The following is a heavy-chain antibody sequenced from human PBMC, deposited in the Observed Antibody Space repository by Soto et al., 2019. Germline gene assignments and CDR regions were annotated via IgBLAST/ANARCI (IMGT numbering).Heavy chain of an antibody. V-gene: IGHV4-31*03. D-gene: IGHD3-10*01. CDR3: ARAIGYGSGSYYNGAYYFDY. CDR1: GGSISSGGYY. J-gene: IGHJ4*02. CDR2: IYYSGST. Sequence: LSLTCTVSGGSISSGGYYWSWIRQHPGKGLEWIGYIYYSGSTYYNPSLKSRVTISVDTSKNQFSLKLSSVTAADTAVYYRARAIGYGSGSYYNGAYYFDYWGQGTLVTVSS.